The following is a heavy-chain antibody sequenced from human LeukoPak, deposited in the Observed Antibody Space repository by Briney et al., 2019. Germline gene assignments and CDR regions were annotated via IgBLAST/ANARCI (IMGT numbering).Heavy chain of an antibody. J-gene: IGHJ5*02. Sequence: PGGSLRLSCAATGFTFSSHLMHWVRQAPGKGLVWVSRISSDGTYTNYADSVRGRFTISRDNAKNTLYLQMNSLRAEDTAVYYCAKDPNYDFWSGYFNWFDPWGQGTLVTVSS. CDR2: ISSDGTYT. V-gene: IGHV3-74*01. CDR3: AKDPNYDFWSGYFNWFDP. D-gene: IGHD3-3*01. CDR1: GFTFSSHL.